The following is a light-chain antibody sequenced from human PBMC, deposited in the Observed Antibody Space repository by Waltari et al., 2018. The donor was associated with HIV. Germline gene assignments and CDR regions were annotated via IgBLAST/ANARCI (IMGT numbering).Light chain of an antibody. Sequence: QPVVTQEPSLTVSPGETVILTCASSTGVVTRGHCPYWFQVRPGHAPKTLIFDSNNRYSWTPARFAASFVGGKAALTLTGAQPEDEANYYCLLTYGEDVVFGGGTKLTVL. CDR1: TGVVTRGHC. J-gene: IGLJ2*01. V-gene: IGLV7-46*01. CDR3: LLTYGEDVV. CDR2: DSN.